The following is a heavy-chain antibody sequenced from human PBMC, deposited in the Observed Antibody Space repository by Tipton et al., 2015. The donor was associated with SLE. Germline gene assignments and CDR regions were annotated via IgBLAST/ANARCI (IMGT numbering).Heavy chain of an antibody. D-gene: IGHD3-22*01. Sequence: SGFSFSNYGMHWVRQAPGKGLEWVAVIWYDGGSKYYADSVKDRFTISRDNPKNTLYLQINSLRDEDTAVYYCAKDSDYYDSRYYFDYWGQGTLVTVSS. V-gene: IGHV3-33*06. J-gene: IGHJ4*02. CDR3: AKDSDYYDSRYYFDY. CDR2: IWYDGGSK. CDR1: GFSFSNYG.